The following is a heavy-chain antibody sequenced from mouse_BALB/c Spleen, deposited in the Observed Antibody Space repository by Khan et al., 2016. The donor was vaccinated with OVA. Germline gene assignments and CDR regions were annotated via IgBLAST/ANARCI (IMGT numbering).Heavy chain of an antibody. CDR2: IYHSGSI. Sequence: EVQLQESGPDLVKPSQSLSLTCTVTGYSITSGYSWHWIRQFPGNKLEWMGYIYHSGSIKYNHSLKSRFSITRDTSKHLFFLQLNSVTTEDTATYYCVRDGNYMDYWGQGTSVTVSS. CDR3: VRDGNYMDY. V-gene: IGHV3-1*02. J-gene: IGHJ4*01. D-gene: IGHD2-1*01. CDR1: GYSITSGYS.